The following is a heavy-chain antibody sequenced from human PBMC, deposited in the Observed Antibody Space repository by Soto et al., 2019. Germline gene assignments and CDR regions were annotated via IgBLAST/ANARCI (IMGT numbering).Heavy chain of an antibody. Sequence: GGSLRLSCAASGFIFSNYAMNWVRQAPGKGLEWVSFVSANADGTFYADSVKGRFSISRDNSKNTLYLQMNNLRAEDTAIYYSSKGRLSFDFWGQGTLVTVSS. J-gene: IGHJ4*02. CDR2: VSANADGT. CDR3: SKGRLSFDF. V-gene: IGHV3-23*01. CDR1: GFIFSNYA.